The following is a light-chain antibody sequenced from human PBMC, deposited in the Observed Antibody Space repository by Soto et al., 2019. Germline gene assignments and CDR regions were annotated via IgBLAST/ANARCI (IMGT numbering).Light chain of an antibody. Sequence: TASIGDRVTITCRTSQTNSTWMAWYQQKPGKAPKLLVYDASTLQSGVASRFSCSGSGTEFTLIITGFQLDHSASYSCQHYPTNNIPRSLGQGTRLEIK. CDR2: DAS. V-gene: IGKV1-5*01. J-gene: IGKJ5*01. CDR1: QTNSTW. CDR3: QHYPTNNIPRS.